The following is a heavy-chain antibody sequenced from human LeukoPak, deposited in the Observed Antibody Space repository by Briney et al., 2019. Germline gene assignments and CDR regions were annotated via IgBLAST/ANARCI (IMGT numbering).Heavy chain of an antibody. CDR1: GGSFRGYY. CDR2: INHSGST. Sequence: PSETLSLTCAVYGGSFRGYYWSWIRQPPGKGLEWIGEINHSGSTNYNPSLKSRVTMSVDTSKNQFSLKLSSVTAADTAVYYCARALDYGDRYIDFWGQGTLVTVSS. V-gene: IGHV4-34*01. CDR3: ARALDYGDRYIDF. J-gene: IGHJ4*02. D-gene: IGHD4-17*01.